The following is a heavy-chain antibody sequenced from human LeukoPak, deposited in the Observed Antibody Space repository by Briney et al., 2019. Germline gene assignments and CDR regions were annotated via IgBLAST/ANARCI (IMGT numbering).Heavy chain of an antibody. Sequence: ASVKVSCKASGYAFTSYDINWVRQATGQGLEWMGWMNPNSGNTGYAQKFQGRVTMTRNTSISTAYMELSSLRSEDTAVYYCARVSSPPLGSGSYYDFDYWGQGTLVTVSS. J-gene: IGHJ4*02. CDR2: MNPNSGNT. CDR3: ARVSSPPLGSGSYYDFDY. CDR1: GYAFTSYD. D-gene: IGHD3-10*01. V-gene: IGHV1-8*01.